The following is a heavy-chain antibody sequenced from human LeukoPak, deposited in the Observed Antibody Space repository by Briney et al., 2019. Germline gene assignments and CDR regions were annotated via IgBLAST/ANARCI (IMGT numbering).Heavy chain of an antibody. CDR3: ARVNSGYYQREPGWFDP. CDR2: IYTSGST. J-gene: IGHJ5*02. V-gene: IGHV4-4*07. Sequence: SETLSLTCTVSGGSISSYYWSWIRQPAGKGLEWTGRIYTSGSTNYNPSLKSRVTMSVDTSKNQFSLKLSSVTAADTAVYYWARVNSGYYQREPGWFDPWGQGTLVTVSS. D-gene: IGHD3-22*01. CDR1: GGSISSYY.